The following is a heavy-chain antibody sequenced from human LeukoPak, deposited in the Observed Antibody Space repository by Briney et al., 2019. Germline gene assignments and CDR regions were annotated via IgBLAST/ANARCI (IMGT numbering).Heavy chain of an antibody. J-gene: IGHJ4*02. D-gene: IGHD2-2*01. CDR2: IYYSGST. CDR3: ATGFPGYCSSTSCYGL. V-gene: IGHV4-34*09. CDR1: GGSFSGYY. Sequence: SETLSLTCAVYGGSFSGYYWSWICQPPGKGLEWIGYIYYSGSTYYNPSLKSRVTISVDTSKNQFSLKLSSVTAADTAVYYCATGFPGYCSSTSCYGLWGQGTLVTVSS.